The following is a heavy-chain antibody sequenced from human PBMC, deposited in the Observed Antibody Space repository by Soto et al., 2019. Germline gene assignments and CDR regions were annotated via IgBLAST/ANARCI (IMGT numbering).Heavy chain of an antibody. CDR3: AAGVTMVRGDTIDY. V-gene: IGHV1-18*01. Sequence: ASVKVSGKTSGYTLTSYGISWVRQAPGQGLEWMGWISANSGKANYAQKLQGRVTMTTDTSTSTAYMELSSLRSEDTAVYYCAAGVTMVRGDTIDYWGQGTPVTVSS. CDR2: ISANSGKA. CDR1: GYTLTSYG. D-gene: IGHD3-10*01. J-gene: IGHJ4*02.